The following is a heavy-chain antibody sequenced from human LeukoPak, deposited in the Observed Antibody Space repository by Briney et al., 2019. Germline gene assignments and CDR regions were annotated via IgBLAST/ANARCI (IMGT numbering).Heavy chain of an antibody. CDR2: ISAQHGQT. D-gene: IGHD2-8*01. CDR3: AGSLGYCTSNVCYLKY. CDR1: GGTFSSYA. V-gene: IGHV1-18*01. J-gene: IGHJ4*02. Sequence: ASVKVSCKASGGTFSSYAISWVRQAPGQGLEWMGWISAQHGQTEYAPNSQDRVTMTTDTYTNTAYMELRSLRSDDTAVYYCAGSLGYCTSNVCYLKYWGQGTLVTVSS.